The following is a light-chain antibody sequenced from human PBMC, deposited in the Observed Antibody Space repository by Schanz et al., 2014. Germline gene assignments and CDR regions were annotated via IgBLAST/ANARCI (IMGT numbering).Light chain of an antibody. Sequence: QSALTQPASVSGSPGQSITISCTGTSSNVGTYHLVSWFQQHPGKAPKLLIYEDTKRPSGVSNRFSGSKSGNTASLTISGLQAEDEADYYCSAYTRSSAHWFFGGGTKLTVL. V-gene: IGLV2-14*02. CDR2: EDT. CDR1: SSNVGTYHL. J-gene: IGLJ3*02. CDR3: SAYTRSSAHWF.